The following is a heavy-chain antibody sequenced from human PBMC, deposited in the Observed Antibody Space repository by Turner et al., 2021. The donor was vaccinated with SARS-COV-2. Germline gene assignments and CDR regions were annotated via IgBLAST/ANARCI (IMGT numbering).Heavy chain of an antibody. Sequence: QVQLVESGGGVVLPGRSLSLSCSASGFTFSSYGMHWVRQAPGKGLEWVAVTSNDGSNKYYADSVKGRITIYRDKSKNKLYLKMKSLRAEDTAVYYCEKQQGLYSNQMYYFDYWGQGTLVTVSS. CDR1: GFTFSSYG. CDR2: TSNDGSNK. J-gene: IGHJ4*02. CDR3: EKQQGLYSNQMYYFDY. V-gene: IGHV3-30*18. D-gene: IGHD4-4*01.